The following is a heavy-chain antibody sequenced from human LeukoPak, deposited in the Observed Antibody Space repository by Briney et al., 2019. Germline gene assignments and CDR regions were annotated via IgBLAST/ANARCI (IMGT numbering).Heavy chain of an antibody. CDR1: GFTFSSYW. CDR3: ARDRQDYYDSSGYYPDAFDI. CDR2: IKQDGSEK. J-gene: IGHJ3*02. Sequence: RGGSLRLSCAASGFTFSSYWMSWVRQAPGKGLEWVANIKQDGSEKYYVDSVKGRFTISRDNAKNSLYLQMNSLRAEDTAVYYCARDRQDYYDSSGYYPDAFDIWGQGTMVTVSS. D-gene: IGHD3-22*01. V-gene: IGHV3-7*01.